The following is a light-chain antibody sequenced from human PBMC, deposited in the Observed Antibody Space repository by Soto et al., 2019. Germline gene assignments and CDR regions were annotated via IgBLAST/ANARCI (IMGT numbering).Light chain of an antibody. J-gene: IGKJ1*01. V-gene: IGKV3-20*01. CDR1: QSVSSSY. CDR3: QQYGSSPWT. CDR2: GAS. Sequence: TQSPGTLSLSPGERATLSXXAXQSVSSSYLAWYQQKPGQAPRLLIYGASSRATGIPDRFSGSGSGTDFTLTISRLEPEDFAVYYCQQYGSSPWTFGQGTKVEIK.